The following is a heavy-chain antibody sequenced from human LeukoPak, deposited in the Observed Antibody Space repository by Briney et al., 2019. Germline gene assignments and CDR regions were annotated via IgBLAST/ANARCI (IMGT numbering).Heavy chain of an antibody. Sequence: GGSLRLSCAASGFTFSSYAMSWVRQAPGKGLEWVSAISGSGGSTYYADSVEGRFTISRDNSKNTLYLQMNSLRAEDTAVYYCAYEGYGDYAGSVDPWGQGTLVTVSS. CDR2: ISGSGGST. CDR3: AYEGYGDYAGSVDP. D-gene: IGHD4-17*01. J-gene: IGHJ5*02. V-gene: IGHV3-23*01. CDR1: GFTFSSYA.